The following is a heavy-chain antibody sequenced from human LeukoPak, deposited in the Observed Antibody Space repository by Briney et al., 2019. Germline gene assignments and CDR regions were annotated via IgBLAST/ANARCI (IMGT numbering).Heavy chain of an antibody. CDR2: VKSKADDGTT. CDR1: GFSFTNTW. J-gene: IGHJ3*02. V-gene: IGHV3-15*01. CDR3: ATEGGSGSYYGDDAFDM. Sequence: GGSLRLSCEASGFSFTNTWMSWVRRAPGKGLEWVGRVKSKADDGTTDYAAPVQGRFTISRDDSKNTLSLQMNSLKTEDTAVYYRATEGGSGSYYGDDAFDMWGQGTMVTVSS. D-gene: IGHD3-10*01.